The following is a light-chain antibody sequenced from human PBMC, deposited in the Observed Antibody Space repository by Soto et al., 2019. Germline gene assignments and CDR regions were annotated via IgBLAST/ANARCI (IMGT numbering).Light chain of an antibody. Sequence: IQVTQSPSSLSASVGDRVTITCRASQGITSYLAWYQQKPVKAPKLLIYAASALQTGVSSRFSGSGYGTDFALTISNLQPEDFATYFCQQLYSYPLTFGGGTTVEF. CDR3: QQLYSYPLT. CDR1: QGITSY. V-gene: IGKV1-9*01. CDR2: AAS. J-gene: IGKJ4*01.